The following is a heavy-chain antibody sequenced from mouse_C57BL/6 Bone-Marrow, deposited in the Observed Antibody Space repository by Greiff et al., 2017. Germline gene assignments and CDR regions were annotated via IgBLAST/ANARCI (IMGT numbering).Heavy chain of an antibody. CDR2: IDPENGDT. J-gene: IGHJ3*01. D-gene: IGHD4-1*02. Sequence: EVQLQQSGAELVRPGASVKLSCTASGFTIKDDYMHWVKQRPEQGLEWIGWIDPENGDTEYASKFQGKANITAATSSNTSYLLLSSLSSEVSSVYYCTTNLAWFAYWGQGTLVTVSA. CDR3: TTNLAWFAY. V-gene: IGHV14-4*01. CDR1: GFTIKDDY.